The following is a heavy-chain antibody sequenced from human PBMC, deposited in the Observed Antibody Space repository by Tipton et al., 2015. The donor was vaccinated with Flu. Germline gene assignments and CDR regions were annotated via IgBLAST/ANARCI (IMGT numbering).Heavy chain of an antibody. CDR2: IYYSGST. D-gene: IGHD4-17*01. V-gene: IGHV4-31*03. CDR1: GGSISSGGYY. Sequence: TLSLTCTVSGGSISSGGYYWSWIRQHPGKGLEWIGYIYYSGSTYYNPSLKSRVTISVDTSKNQFSLKLSSVTAADTAVYYCAREGAKSDYGDYGVDAFDIWGQGTMVTVSS. J-gene: IGHJ3*02. CDR3: AREGAKSDYGDYGVDAFDI.